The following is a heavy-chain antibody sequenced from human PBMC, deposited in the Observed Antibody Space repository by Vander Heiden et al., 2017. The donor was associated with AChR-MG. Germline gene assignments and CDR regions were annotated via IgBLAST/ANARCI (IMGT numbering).Heavy chain of an antibody. Sequence: EVQLVESGGGLIQPGGSLRLSCAASGFTVSSNYMSWVRQAPGKGLEWVSVIYSGGSTYYADSVKGRFTISRDNSKNTLYIQMNSLRAEDTAVYYCARTGADYYYGMDVWGQGTTVTVSS. CDR1: GFTVSSNY. V-gene: IGHV3-53*01. J-gene: IGHJ6*02. CDR3: ARTGADYYYGMDV. CDR2: IYSGGST. D-gene: IGHD3-10*01.